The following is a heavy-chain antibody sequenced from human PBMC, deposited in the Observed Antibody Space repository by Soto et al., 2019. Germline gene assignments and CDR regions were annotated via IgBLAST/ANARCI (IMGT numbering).Heavy chain of an antibody. CDR2: IDPSDSYT. CDR3: ARPHAYYYDSSGYYYQDACDI. J-gene: IGHJ3*02. CDR1: GYSFTSYW. Sequence: GESLKISCKGSGYSFTSYWISWVRQMPGKGLEWMGRIDPSDSYTNYSPSFQGHVTISADKSISTAYLQWSSLKASDTAMYYCARPHAYYYDSSGYYYQDACDIWGQGTMVTVSS. V-gene: IGHV5-10-1*01. D-gene: IGHD3-22*01.